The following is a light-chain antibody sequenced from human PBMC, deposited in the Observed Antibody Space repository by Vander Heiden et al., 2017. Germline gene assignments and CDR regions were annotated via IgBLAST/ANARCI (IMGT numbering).Light chain of an antibody. CDR3: QHRTNLWT. CDR1: QSLSSY. J-gene: IGKJ1*01. V-gene: IGKV3-11*01. Sequence: EIVLTQSPASLSFSPGQRATPSCRASQSLSSYLACYQQKPGQAPRLLIDDASTGATGIPARFSGSGSGTDFTLTISSLEPEDFAVYYCQHRTNLWTFGQGTKVEIK. CDR2: DAS.